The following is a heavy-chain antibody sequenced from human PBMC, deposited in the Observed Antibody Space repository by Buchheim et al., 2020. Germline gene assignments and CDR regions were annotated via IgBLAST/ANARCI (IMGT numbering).Heavy chain of an antibody. CDR3: ARLGTDYSSGWYVASYYYYYYMDV. CDR1: GGSISSSSYY. CDR2: IYYSGST. J-gene: IGHJ6*03. Sequence: QLQLQESGPGLVKPSETLSLTCTVSGGSISSSSYYWGWIRQPPGKGLEWIGSIYYSGSTYYNPSLKSRVTISVDTSKNQFSLKLSSVTAADTAVYYCARLGTDYSSGWYVASYYYYYYMDVWGKGTT. D-gene: IGHD6-19*01. V-gene: IGHV4-39*01.